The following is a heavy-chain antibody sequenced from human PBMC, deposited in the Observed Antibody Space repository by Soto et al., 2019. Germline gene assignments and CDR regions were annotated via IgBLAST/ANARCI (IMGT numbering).Heavy chain of an antibody. J-gene: IGHJ5*02. CDR3: AKDGMGAAETCSAP. V-gene: IGHV1-18*01. Sequence: GASVKVSCKASGYTFTSYGISWVRQEHGQGLEWMGWISGYNGNKKYAQKLQGRVTMTTDTSKSTAYMELRSLRSDDTPFFFCAKDGMGAAETCSAPWGKGPLVPVSS. CDR1: GYTFTSYG. D-gene: IGHD1-26*01. CDR2: ISGYNGNK.